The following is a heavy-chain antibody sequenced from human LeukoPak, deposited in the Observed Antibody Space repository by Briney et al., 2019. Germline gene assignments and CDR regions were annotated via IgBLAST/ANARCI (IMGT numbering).Heavy chain of an antibody. V-gene: IGHV4-59*08. D-gene: IGHD3-10*01. J-gene: IGHJ4*02. CDR3: ARHGGPTGVYYFDY. CDR2: IYYSGST. CDR1: GGSISSYY. Sequence: SETLSLTCTVSGGSISSYYWSWIRQPPGKGLEWIGYIYYSGSTYYNPSLKSRVTISVDTSKNQFSLKLSSVTAADTAVYYCARHGGPTGVYYFDYWGQGTLVTVSS.